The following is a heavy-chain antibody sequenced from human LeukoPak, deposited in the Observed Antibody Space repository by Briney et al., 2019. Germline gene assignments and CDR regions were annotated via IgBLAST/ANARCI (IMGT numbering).Heavy chain of an antibody. CDR3: AKSRDGYNILDY. V-gene: IGHV3-23*01. CDR1: GFPFSSYA. J-gene: IGHJ4*02. D-gene: IGHD5-24*01. Sequence: GGSLRLSCAASGFPFSSYAMNWVRQAPGKGLEWVSTINIDGSSTYYADSVKGRFTISRDNAKNTLNLQMNSLRAEDTAVYYCAKSRDGYNILDYWGQGTVVTVSS. CDR2: INIDGSST.